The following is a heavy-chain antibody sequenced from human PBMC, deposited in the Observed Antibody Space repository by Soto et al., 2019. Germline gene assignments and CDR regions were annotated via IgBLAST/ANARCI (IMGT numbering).Heavy chain of an antibody. CDR2: ITCSGGST. V-gene: IGHV3-23*01. Sequence: PGGSRRLSCQAAGFNFDNYGMHWVRQAPGKGLEWVSPITCSGGSTYYADSVKGRFTISRDNSKNTLYLQMNSLRAEDTAVYYCAKAAPHSSSSYYYFDYWGQGTLVTVSS. D-gene: IGHD6-13*01. CDR1: GFNFDNYG. CDR3: AKAAPHSSSSYYYFDY. J-gene: IGHJ4*02.